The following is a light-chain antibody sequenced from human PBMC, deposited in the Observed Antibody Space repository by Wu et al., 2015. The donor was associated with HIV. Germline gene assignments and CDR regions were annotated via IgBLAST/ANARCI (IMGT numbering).Light chain of an antibody. CDR3: QQFGDTSYT. CDR2: DAS. Sequence: EIVLTQSPGTLSLSPGERATLSCWTSQSVSSSYLTWYQLKPGQAPGLLIYDASSRATGIPDRFSGSGSGTDFTLTISGLEPEDFAMYYCQQFGDTSYTFGQGTKLEIK. CDR1: QSVSSSY. J-gene: IGKJ2*01. V-gene: IGKV3-20*01.